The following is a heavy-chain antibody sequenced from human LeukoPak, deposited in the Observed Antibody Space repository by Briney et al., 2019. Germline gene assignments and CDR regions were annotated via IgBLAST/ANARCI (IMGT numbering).Heavy chain of an antibody. D-gene: IGHD3-22*01. J-gene: IGHJ1*01. CDR2: IIPIFGTA. CDR3: ATVSGSEDYDTSGYQLYFQH. Sequence: SSVKVSYKASGGTFSSYAISWVRQAPGQGLEWMGGIIPIFGTANYAQKFQGRVTITTDESTSTAYMELSSLRSEDTAVYYCATVSGSEDYDTSGYQLYFQHWGQGTLVTVSS. CDR1: GGTFSSYA. V-gene: IGHV1-69*05.